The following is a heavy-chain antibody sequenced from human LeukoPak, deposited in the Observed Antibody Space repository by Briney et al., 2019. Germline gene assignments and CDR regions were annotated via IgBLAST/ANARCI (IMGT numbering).Heavy chain of an antibody. J-gene: IGHJ6*03. V-gene: IGHV4-39*01. CDR2: IYDSGNE. Sequence: WETLSLTCTVSGGSISTSAFYWGWIRQPPGKGLEWIGSIYDSGNEFYNPSLKSRVTISADTSKNQFSLKLNSVTAADTAMYYCARQISDYYYYYMDGWGEGITVTVS. CDR3: ARQISDYYYYYMDG. D-gene: IGHD2/OR15-2a*01. CDR1: GGSISTSAFY.